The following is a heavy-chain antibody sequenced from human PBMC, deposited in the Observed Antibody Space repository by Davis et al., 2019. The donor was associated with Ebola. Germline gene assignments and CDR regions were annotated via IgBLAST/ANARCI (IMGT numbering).Heavy chain of an antibody. CDR3: TTGYYDSSGYPPAFS. CDR2: IKSKTDGGTT. Sequence: GESLKISCAASGFTFSNAWMSWVRQAPGKGLEWVGRIKSKTDGGTTDYAAPVKGRFTISRDDSKNTLYLQMNSLKTEDTAVYYCTTGYYDSSGYPPAFSWGQGTLVTVSS. J-gene: IGHJ4*02. V-gene: IGHV3-15*01. D-gene: IGHD3-22*01. CDR1: GFTFSNAW.